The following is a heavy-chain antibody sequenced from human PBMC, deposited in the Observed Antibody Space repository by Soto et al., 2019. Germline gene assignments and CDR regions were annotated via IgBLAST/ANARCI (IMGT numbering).Heavy chain of an antibody. CDR3: PRHISVLRTRGFDF. J-gene: IGHJ4*02. Sequence: QVQLQESGPGLVKPSGTLSLTCAVSGGSISDNWWSWVRQPPGKGLEWIGEIYHTGTTHYTPSLLSRVTISIDKSKNQCSLKLSSLTAADTAVYYFPRHISVLRTRGFDFWGQGTLVTVSS. V-gene: IGHV4-4*02. D-gene: IGHD2-21*01. CDR1: GGSISDNW. CDR2: IYHTGTT.